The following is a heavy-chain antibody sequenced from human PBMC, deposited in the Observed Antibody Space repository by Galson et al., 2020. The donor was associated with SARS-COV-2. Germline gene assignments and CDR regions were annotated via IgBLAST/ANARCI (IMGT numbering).Heavy chain of an antibody. CDR2: IYYTGTT. J-gene: IGHJ4*02. CDR1: GGSISRYF. Sequence: SETLSLTCTVSGGSISRYFWTWIRQSPGKGLEWVGDIYYTGTTHLSPSLKGRLTISIDTSKYQFSLNLNSVTAADTAVYFCAGVTNYYDSRRYPRRWIDRWGQGTLVTVSS. V-gene: IGHV4-59*08. D-gene: IGHD3-22*01. CDR3: AGVTNYYDSRRYPRRWIDR.